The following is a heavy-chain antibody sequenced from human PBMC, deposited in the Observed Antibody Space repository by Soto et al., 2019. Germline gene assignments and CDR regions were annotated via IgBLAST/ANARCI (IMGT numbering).Heavy chain of an antibody. CDR3: ARDGMTTGDT. V-gene: IGHV4-4*07. J-gene: IGHJ4*02. Sequence: NPSETLSLTCIVSGVSVRSYTWSWVRQPANKGLEWIGRAFSSVSATYNPSLKSRVSISMDTPENRISLKLDSVTAADAGVYFCARDGMTTGDTWGPGTLVTVSS. CDR1: GVSVRSYT. D-gene: IGHD2-21*02. CDR2: AFSSVSA.